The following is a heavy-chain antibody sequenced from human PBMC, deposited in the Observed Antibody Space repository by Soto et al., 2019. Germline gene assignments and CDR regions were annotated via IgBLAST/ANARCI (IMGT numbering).Heavy chain of an antibody. Sequence: QVQLVQSGAEVKKPGASVKVSCKASGYTFTSYDINWVRQATGQGLEWMGWMNPNSGNTGYAQKFQGRVTMTRNTSISPDYMELSSLRSEDTAVYYCARVISRGGYYYYYMDVWCEGTTVTVSS. CDR2: MNPNSGNT. J-gene: IGHJ6*03. CDR1: GYTFTSYD. V-gene: IGHV1-8*01. CDR3: ARVISRGGYYYYYMDV. D-gene: IGHD3-16*01.